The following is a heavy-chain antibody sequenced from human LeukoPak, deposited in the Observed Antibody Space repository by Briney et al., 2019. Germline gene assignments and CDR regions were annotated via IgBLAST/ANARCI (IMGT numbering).Heavy chain of an antibody. CDR3: AKVQGQWELRGFFDY. CDR2: INPSGGST. D-gene: IGHD1-26*01. V-gene: IGHV1-46*01. Sequence: ASVKVSCKASGYTFTSYYMHWVRQAPGQGLEWMGIINPSGGSTSYAQKFQGRVTMTRDMSTSTAYMELSSLRAEDTAVYYCAKVQGQWELRGFFDYWGQGTLVTVSS. J-gene: IGHJ4*02. CDR1: GYTFTSYY.